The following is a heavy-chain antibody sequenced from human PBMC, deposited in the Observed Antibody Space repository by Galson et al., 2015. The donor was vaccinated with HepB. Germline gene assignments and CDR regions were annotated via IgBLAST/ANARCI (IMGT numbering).Heavy chain of an antibody. J-gene: IGHJ5*02. CDR3: AKGLDRVVVPAAMCYDP. CDR1: GFTFSSYA. Sequence: SLRLSCAASGFTFSSYAMSWVRQAPGKGLEWVSAISGSGGSTYYADSVKGRFTISRDNSKNTLYLQMNSLRAEDTAVYYCAKGLDRVVVPAAMCYDPWGQGTLVTVSS. V-gene: IGHV3-23*01. CDR2: ISGSGGST. D-gene: IGHD2-2*03.